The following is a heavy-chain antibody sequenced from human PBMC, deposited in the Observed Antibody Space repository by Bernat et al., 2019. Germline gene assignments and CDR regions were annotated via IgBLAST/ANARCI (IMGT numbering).Heavy chain of an antibody. J-gene: IGHJ5*02. CDR1: GFTVSSNY. CDR2: VYSDDST. D-gene: IGHD2-21*01. Sequence: EVQLVESGGGLVQPGGSLRLSCAAPGFTVSSNYMSWVRQPPGKGLEWVSIVYSDDSTYYAESVRGRFNRARENCKNMVFLQMSSQRVDDRAVYYCARQDELWGGFVVWGQGTLATVSS. CDR3: ARQDELWGGFVV. V-gene: IGHV3-66*04.